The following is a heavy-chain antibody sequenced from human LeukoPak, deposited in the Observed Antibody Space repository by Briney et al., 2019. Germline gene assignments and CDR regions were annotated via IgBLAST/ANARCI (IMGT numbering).Heavy chain of an antibody. J-gene: IGHJ6*02. CDR2: IYYSGST. Sequence: SETLSLTCAVYGGSFSGYYWSWIRQPPGKGLEWIGYIYYSGSTNYNPSLKSRVTISVDTSKNQFSLKLSSVTAADTAVYYCARDGGYYYYGMDVWGQGTTVTVSS. CDR1: GGSFSGYY. CDR3: ARDGGYYYYGMDV. V-gene: IGHV4-59*01. D-gene: IGHD2-15*01.